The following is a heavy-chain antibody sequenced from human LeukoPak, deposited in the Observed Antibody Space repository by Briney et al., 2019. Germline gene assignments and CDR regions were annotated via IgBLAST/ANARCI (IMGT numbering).Heavy chain of an antibody. CDR2: IYYSGST. J-gene: IGHJ4*02. D-gene: IGHD3-22*01. Sequence: SETLSLTCSVSGGSISSYYWSWIRQPPGKGLEWIGYIYYSGSTNYNPSLKSRVTISVDTSKNQFSLKLSSVTAADTAVYYCARTYYDRSGYYYPYYFDYWGQGTLVTVSS. CDR3: ARTYYDRSGYYYPYYFDY. V-gene: IGHV4-59*01. CDR1: GGSISSYY.